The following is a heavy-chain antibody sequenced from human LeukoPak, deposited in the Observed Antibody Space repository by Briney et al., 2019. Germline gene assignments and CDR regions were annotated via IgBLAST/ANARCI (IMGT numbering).Heavy chain of an antibody. J-gene: IGHJ6*03. Sequence: PSETLSLTCTVSGGSMNSYYWSWLRQPPGKGLELIGYMYYSGSTNYVYNPSLESRITISVDTSKNQFSLKLSSVTAADTAVYYCARSTGDYMDVWGNGTTVTVSS. D-gene: IGHD5/OR15-5a*01. CDR2: MYYSGST. V-gene: IGHV4-59*01. CDR3: ARSTGDYMDV. CDR1: GGSMNSYY.